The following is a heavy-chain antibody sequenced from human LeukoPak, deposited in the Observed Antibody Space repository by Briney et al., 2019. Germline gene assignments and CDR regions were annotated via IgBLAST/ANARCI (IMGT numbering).Heavy chain of an antibody. CDR2: IWYDGSNK. J-gene: IGHJ4*02. Sequence: PGRSLRLSCAASGFTFSSYGMHWVRQAPGKGLEWVAVIWYDGSNKYYADSVKGRFTISRDNSKNTLYLQMNSLRAEDTAVYYCARGAEARLDYWGQGTLITVSS. CDR3: ARGAEARLDY. V-gene: IGHV3-33*01. CDR1: GFTFSSYG.